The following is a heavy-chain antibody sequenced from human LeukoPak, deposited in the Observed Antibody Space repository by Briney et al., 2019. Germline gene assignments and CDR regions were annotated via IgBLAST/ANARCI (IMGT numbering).Heavy chain of an antibody. CDR3: ARGQYGSGKDI. CDR1: GFTFSSFS. J-gene: IGHJ3*02. D-gene: IGHD3-10*01. Sequence: GGSLRLSCAASGFTFSSFSMNWVRQAPGKGLEWVSSISSGSRYTYYADSVKGRFTISRDNAKNSLYLQMNSLRAEDTAVYYCARGQYGSGKDIWGQGTMVTVSS. CDR2: ISSGSRYT. V-gene: IGHV3-21*01.